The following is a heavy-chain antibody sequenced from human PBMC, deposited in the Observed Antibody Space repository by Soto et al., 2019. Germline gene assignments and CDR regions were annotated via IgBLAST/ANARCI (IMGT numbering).Heavy chain of an antibody. Sequence: QVQLVQSGAGVKKPGSSVKVSCKASGGTFSSYAISWVRQAPGQGLEWMGGMIPIFGTANYAQKFQGRATITAGESTRTAYMELSSLRSEDTAVYYCARDPHEGITGNPYYYYGMDVWGQGTTVTVSS. J-gene: IGHJ6*02. CDR3: ARDPHEGITGNPYYYYGMDV. D-gene: IGHD1-20*01. CDR2: MIPIFGTA. CDR1: GGTFSSYA. V-gene: IGHV1-69*01.